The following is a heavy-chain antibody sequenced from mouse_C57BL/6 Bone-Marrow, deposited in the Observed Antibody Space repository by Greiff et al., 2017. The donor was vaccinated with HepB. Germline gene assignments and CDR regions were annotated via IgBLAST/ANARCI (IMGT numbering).Heavy chain of an antibody. CDR1: GYTFTSYW. V-gene: IGHV1-64*01. CDR2: IHPNSGST. D-gene: IGHD4-1*02. CDR3: ARDSTGWDYAMDY. J-gene: IGHJ4*01. Sequence: VQLQQPGAELVKPGASVKLSCKASGYTFTSYWMHWVKQRPGQGLEWIGIIHPNSGSTNYNEKFKSKATLTVDKSSSTAYMQLSSLTSEDSAVYYCARDSTGWDYAMDYWGQGTSVTVSS.